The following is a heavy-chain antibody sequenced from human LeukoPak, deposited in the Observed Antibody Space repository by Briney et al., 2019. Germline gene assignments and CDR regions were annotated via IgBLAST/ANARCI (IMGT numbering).Heavy chain of an antibody. J-gene: IGHJ4*02. CDR2: FDPEDGET. CDR1: GYTLTELS. D-gene: IGHD2-2*02. CDR3: ATAPRYCSSTICYSFDY. V-gene: IGHV1-24*01. Sequence: ASVKVSCKVSGYTLTELSMHWVRQAPGKGVEWMGGFDPEDGETIYTQKFQGRVTMTEDTSRDTAYMELRRLRAGEKAVYYCATAPRYCSSTICYSFDYWGQGTLVTVSS.